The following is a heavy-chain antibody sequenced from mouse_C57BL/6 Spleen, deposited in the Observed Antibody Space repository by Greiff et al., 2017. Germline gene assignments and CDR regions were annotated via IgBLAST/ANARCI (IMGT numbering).Heavy chain of an antibody. J-gene: IGHJ3*01. V-gene: IGHV1-82*01. CDR1: GYAFSSSW. D-gene: IGHD2-1*01. CDR2: IYPGDGDT. CDR3: ATPAYGNSWCAY. Sequence: QVQLKQSGPELVKPGASVQISCKASGYAFSSSWMNWVKQRPGKGLEWIGRIYPGDGDTNYNGKFKGKATLTADKSSSTAYMQPSSLTSEDSAVYFCATPAYGNSWCAYWGQGTLVTVSA.